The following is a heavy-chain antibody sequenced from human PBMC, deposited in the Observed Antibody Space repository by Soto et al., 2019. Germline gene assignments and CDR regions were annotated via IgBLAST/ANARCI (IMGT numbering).Heavy chain of an antibody. Sequence: QVQLVQSGAEVKKPGSSVKVSCKASGGTFSSYAISWVRQAPGQGLEWMGGIIPIVGTANYAQKFQGRVTITADESTSTAYMELSSVRSEDTAVYYCAREGARGSHSGYWGQGTLVTVSS. V-gene: IGHV1-69*01. CDR1: GGTFSSYA. D-gene: IGHD1-26*01. CDR3: AREGARGSHSGY. CDR2: IIPIVGTA. J-gene: IGHJ4*02.